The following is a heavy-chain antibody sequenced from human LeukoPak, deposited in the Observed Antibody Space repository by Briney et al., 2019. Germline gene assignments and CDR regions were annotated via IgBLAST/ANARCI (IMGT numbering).Heavy chain of an antibody. V-gene: IGHV1-2*02. CDR3: ASSPPEDIVVVPATTPHMDV. CDR2: INPNSGGT. CDR1: GYTFTGYY. J-gene: IGHJ6*03. Sequence: GASMKVSCKASGYTFTGYYMHWVRQAPGQGLEWMGWINPNSGGTNYAQKFQGRVTMTRDTSISTAYMELSRLRSDDTAVYYCASSPPEDIVVVPATTPHMDVWGKGTTVTVSS. D-gene: IGHD2-2*01.